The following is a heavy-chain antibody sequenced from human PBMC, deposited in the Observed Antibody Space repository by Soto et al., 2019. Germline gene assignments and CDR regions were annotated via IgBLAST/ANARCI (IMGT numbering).Heavy chain of an antibody. CDR3: ARSSDYGDYYYYYYMDV. J-gene: IGHJ6*03. V-gene: IGHV1-3*01. D-gene: IGHD4-17*01. Sequence: QVQLVQSRAEVKKPGASVKVSCKASGYTFTSYAMHWVRQAPGQRLEWMGWINAGNGNTKYSQKFQGRVTITRDTSASTAYMELSSLRSEDTAVYYCARSSDYGDYYYYYYMDVWGKGTTVTVSS. CDR2: INAGNGNT. CDR1: GYTFTSYA.